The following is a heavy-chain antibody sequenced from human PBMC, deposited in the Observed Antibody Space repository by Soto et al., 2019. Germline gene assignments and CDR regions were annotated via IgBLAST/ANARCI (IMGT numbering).Heavy chain of an antibody. Sequence: SETLSLTCTVSGGSISSSSYYWGWIRQPPGKGLEWIGSIYYSGSSYYNPSLKSRVTISVDTSKNQFSLRLSSVTAADTAVYYCARTAGSSGSFGRLFDYWGQGTLVTVSS. CDR3: ARTAGSSGSFGRLFDY. CDR1: GGSISSSSYY. CDR2: IYYSGSS. D-gene: IGHD3-10*01. V-gene: IGHV4-39*01. J-gene: IGHJ4*02.